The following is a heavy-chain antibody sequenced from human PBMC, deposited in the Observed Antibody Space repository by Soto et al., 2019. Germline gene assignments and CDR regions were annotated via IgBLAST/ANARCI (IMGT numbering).Heavy chain of an antibody. CDR3: ARREQSDYYYMDV. D-gene: IGHD6-19*01. CDR1: GFTFSNYA. J-gene: IGHJ6*03. CDR2: ISSNGVGT. Sequence: EVQLVESGGGLVQPGGSLRLSCAASGFTFSNYAMDWVRQAPGKVLEYVSGISSNGVGTYYANSVKDRFTISRDNSKNTLYLQMGSLRAEDMAVYYWARREQSDYYYMDVWGKGTSVTVAS. V-gene: IGHV3-64*01.